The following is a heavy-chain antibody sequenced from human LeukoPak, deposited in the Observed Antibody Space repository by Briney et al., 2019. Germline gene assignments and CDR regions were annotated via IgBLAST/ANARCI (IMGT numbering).Heavy chain of an antibody. Sequence: SETLSLTFALYGGSFNDYYWSWIRQPPGKGLEWIGSIYYSGSTYYNPSLKSRVTISVDTSKNQFSLKLSSVTAADTAVYYCARQRIVRFLEWPALYYFDYWGQGTLVTVSS. CDR1: GGSFNDYY. V-gene: IGHV4-34*01. CDR3: ARQRIVRFLEWPALYYFDY. D-gene: IGHD3-3*01. J-gene: IGHJ4*02. CDR2: IYYSGST.